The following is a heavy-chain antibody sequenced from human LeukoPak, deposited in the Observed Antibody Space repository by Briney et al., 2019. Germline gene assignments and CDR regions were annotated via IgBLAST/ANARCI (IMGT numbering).Heavy chain of an antibody. CDR3: ASTYSLYDAFDI. CDR2: IYHSGST. J-gene: IGHJ3*02. CDR1: GCSISSGRYY. V-gene: IGHV4-38-2*02. Sequence: SDTLSLTCTVLGCSISSGRYYWGWIRQPPGKGLEWIGDIYHSGSTYYNPSLKSRDTISVDTSKNQFSLKLSSVTAADTAVYYCASTYSLYDAFDIWGQGTMVTVSS. D-gene: IGHD1-26*01.